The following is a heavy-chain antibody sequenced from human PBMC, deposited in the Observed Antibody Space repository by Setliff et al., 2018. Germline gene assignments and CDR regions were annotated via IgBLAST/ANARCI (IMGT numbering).Heavy chain of an antibody. CDR1: GFTFSDSG. D-gene: IGHD3-3*02. CDR3: AKENHFWGGYPNYFRLYYLDF. J-gene: IGHJ4*02. V-gene: IGHV3-30*02. Sequence: QPGGSLRLSCETSGFTFSDSGMQWVRQAPGRGLEWVAFLRSDGTTRYQSDSMKARFTISRDNPKNTLYLQMNSLRPEDTAVYFCAKENHFWGGYPNYFRLYYLDFWGPGTLVTVSS. CDR2: LRSDGTTR.